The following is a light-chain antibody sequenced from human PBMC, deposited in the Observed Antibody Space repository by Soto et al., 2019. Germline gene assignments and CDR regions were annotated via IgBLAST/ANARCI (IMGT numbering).Light chain of an antibody. J-gene: IGKJ1*01. Sequence: EKVMTQSPATLSVSPGERATLSCRASQSVRSNLAWYQQKPGQPPRLLIYDASTRATGIPSRFSGSGSGTKFTLTISSLKSEDFAVYYCQQYDNWPRTFGQGTKVDIK. CDR2: DAS. CDR1: QSVRSN. CDR3: QQYDNWPRT. V-gene: IGKV3-15*01.